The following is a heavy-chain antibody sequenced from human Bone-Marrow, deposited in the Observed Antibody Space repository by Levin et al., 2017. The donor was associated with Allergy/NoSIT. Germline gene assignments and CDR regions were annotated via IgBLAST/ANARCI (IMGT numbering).Heavy chain of an antibody. J-gene: IGHJ4*02. CDR2: ISSSGSTI. V-gene: IGHV3-48*03. CDR1: GFTFSSYE. D-gene: IGHD6-13*01. CDR3: ARGSIAAAGSYFDY. Sequence: GGSLRLSCAASGFTFSSYEMNWVRQAPGKGLEWVSYISSSGSTIYYADSVKGRFTISRDNAKNSLYLQMNSLRAEDTAVYYCARGSIAAAGSYFDYWGQGTLVTVSS.